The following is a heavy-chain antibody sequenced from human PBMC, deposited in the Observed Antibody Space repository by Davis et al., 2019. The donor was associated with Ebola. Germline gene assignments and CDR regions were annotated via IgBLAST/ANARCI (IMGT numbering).Heavy chain of an antibody. V-gene: IGHV3-48*02. J-gene: IGHJ6*03. CDR3: ARRGAGKTTQLAYYYYMDV. D-gene: IGHD1-1*01. Sequence: GGSLRLSCAASGFTFSTYSMNWIRQAPGKGLEWVSYITSRSSAIYYADSLRGRFTASRDNAKNLLYLQMTSLRDEDTAVYYCARRGAGKTTQLAYYYYMDVWGKGTTVTVSS. CDR1: GFTFSTYS. CDR2: ITSRSSAI.